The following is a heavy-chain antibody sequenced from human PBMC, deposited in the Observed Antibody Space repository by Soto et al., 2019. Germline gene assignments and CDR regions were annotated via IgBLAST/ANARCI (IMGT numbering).Heavy chain of an antibody. CDR3: ARRYCSSTSCSNWFDP. CDR2: IYPGDSDT. Sequence: EVQLVQSGAEVKKPGESLKISCKGSGYSFTSYWIGWVRQMLGKGLEWMGIIYPGDSDTRYSPSFQGQVTISADKSISTAYLQWSSLKASDTGMYYCARRYCSSTSCSNWFDPWGQGTLVTVSS. CDR1: GYSFTSYW. D-gene: IGHD2-2*01. V-gene: IGHV5-51*03. J-gene: IGHJ5*02.